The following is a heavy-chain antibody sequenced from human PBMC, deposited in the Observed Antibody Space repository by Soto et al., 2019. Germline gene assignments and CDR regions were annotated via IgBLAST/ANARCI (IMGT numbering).Heavy chain of an antibody. D-gene: IGHD3-22*01. CDR1: GYTFTSYA. Sequence: QVQLVQSGAEVKKPGASVKVSCKASGYTFTSYAMHWVRQAPGQRLEWMGWINAGNGNTKYSQKFQGRVTITRDTSASTAYMELTSLRSEDTAVYYCARSSGYYHVDYWGQGTLVTVSS. V-gene: IGHV1-3*01. J-gene: IGHJ4*02. CDR2: INAGNGNT. CDR3: ARSSGYYHVDY.